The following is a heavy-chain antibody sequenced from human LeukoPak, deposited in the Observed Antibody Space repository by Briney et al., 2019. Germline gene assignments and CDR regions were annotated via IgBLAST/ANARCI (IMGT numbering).Heavy chain of an antibody. V-gene: IGHV4-59*01. CDR3: ARAPSDYYDSSGYYTFDY. CDR2: IYYSGST. CDR1: GGSISSYY. Sequence: PSETLSLTCTVSGGSISSYYWSWIRQPPGKGLEWIGYIYYSGSTNYNPSLKSRVTISVDTSKNQFSLKLSSVTAADTAVYYCARAPSDYYDSSGYYTFDYWGQGTLVTVSS. J-gene: IGHJ4*02. D-gene: IGHD3-22*01.